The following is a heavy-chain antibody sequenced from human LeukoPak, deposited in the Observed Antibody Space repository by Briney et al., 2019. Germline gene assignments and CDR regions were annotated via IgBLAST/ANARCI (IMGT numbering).Heavy chain of an antibody. CDR2: INPNSGSS. J-gene: IGHJ4*02. CDR3: ARAASGNSLYYFDY. Sequence: ASVKVSCKASGYTFTSYYMHWVRQAPGQGLEWMGIINPNSGSSSYAQKFQGRVTMTRDTSTSTVYMELSGLRSEDTAVYYCARAASGNSLYYFDYWGQGTLVTVSS. V-gene: IGHV1-46*01. D-gene: IGHD4-23*01. CDR1: GYTFTSYY.